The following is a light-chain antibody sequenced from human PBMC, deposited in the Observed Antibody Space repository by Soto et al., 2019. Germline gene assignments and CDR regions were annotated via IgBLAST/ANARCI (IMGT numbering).Light chain of an antibody. CDR2: YDN. Sequence: QSVLTQPPSASGTPGQRVTISCSGSNSNIGSNTVNWYQQLPGTAPKLLIYYDNLRPSGVPDRISGFKSGTSASLAISGLQSDDEADYYCAAWDDSLNGRVFGTGTKVTVL. J-gene: IGLJ1*01. V-gene: IGLV1-44*01. CDR1: NSNIGSNT. CDR3: AAWDDSLNGRV.